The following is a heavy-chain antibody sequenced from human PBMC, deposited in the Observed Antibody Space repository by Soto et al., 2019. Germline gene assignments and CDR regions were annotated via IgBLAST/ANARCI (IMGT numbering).Heavy chain of an antibody. CDR1: GGAISSYY. CDR3: ARGSSRSGYLVS. Sequence: QLQESGPGLVKPSETLSLTCTVSGGAISSYYCSWIRQPPGKGLEWIGYIYNTGSTNYNPSLRSRVTISIDTSKNQFSLRLSSATAADTAIYYCARGSSRSGYLVSWGQGTLVTVSS. CDR2: IYNTGST. V-gene: IGHV4-59*01. D-gene: IGHD3-3*01. J-gene: IGHJ5*02.